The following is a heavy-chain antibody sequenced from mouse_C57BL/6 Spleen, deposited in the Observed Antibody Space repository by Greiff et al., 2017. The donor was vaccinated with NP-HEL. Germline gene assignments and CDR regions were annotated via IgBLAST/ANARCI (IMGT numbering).Heavy chain of an antibody. V-gene: IGHV1-69*01. J-gene: IGHJ1*01. CDR2: IDPSDSYT. CDR1: GYTFTSYW. Sequence: QVQLQQPGAELVMPGASVKLSCKASGYTFTSYWMHWVKQGPGQGLEWIGEIDPSDSYTNYNQKFKGKSTLTVDKSSSTAYMQLSSLTSEDSAVYYCARRPREYFDVWHAGTPVAVSS. CDR3: ARRPREYFDV.